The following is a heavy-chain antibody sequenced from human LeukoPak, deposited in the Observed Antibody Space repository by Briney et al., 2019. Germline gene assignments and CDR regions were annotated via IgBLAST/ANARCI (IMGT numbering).Heavy chain of an antibody. CDR1: GYSISSGYY. CDR3: ARPVWSTWFDP. Sequence: SETLSLTCAVSGYSISSGYYWGWIRQPPGKGLEWIGSIYHSGSNYYNPSLKSRVTISVDTSKNQFSLKLSSVTAADTAVYYCARPVWSTWFDPWGQGTLVIVSS. J-gene: IGHJ5*02. D-gene: IGHD2-8*02. V-gene: IGHV4-38-2*01. CDR2: IYHSGSN.